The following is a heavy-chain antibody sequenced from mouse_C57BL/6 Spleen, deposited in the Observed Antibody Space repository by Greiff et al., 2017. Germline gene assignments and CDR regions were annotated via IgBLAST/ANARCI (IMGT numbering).Heavy chain of an antibody. CDR3: AREEEDSSGPFAY. Sequence: QVQLQQSGAELVKPGASVKMSCKASGYTFTSYWITWVKQRPGQGLEWIGDIYPGSGSTNYNEKFKSKATLTVDTSSSTAYMQLSSLTSEDSAVYYCAREEEDSSGPFAYWGQGTLVTVSA. D-gene: IGHD3-2*02. J-gene: IGHJ3*01. V-gene: IGHV1-55*01. CDR2: IYPGSGST. CDR1: GYTFTSYW.